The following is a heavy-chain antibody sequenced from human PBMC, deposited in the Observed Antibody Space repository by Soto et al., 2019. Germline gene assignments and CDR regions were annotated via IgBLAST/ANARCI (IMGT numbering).Heavy chain of an antibody. V-gene: IGHV1-69*13. Sequence: SVKVSCKASGDTFSIYAISWVRQAPGQGLEWMGGIIANIGTANYAQKFQGRVTITADESTSTAYMELSSLRSDDTAVYYCARLADGGRDNSAFDIWGQGTMVTVSS. J-gene: IGHJ3*02. CDR2: IIANIGTA. CDR3: ARLADGGRDNSAFDI. CDR1: GDTFSIYA. D-gene: IGHD2-15*01.